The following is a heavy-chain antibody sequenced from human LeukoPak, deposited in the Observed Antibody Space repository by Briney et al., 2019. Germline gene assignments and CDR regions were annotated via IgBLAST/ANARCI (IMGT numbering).Heavy chain of an antibody. J-gene: IGHJ6*02. Sequence: ASVKVSCKASGYTFTTYYIHWVRQTPGQGLEWMGWISPNSGDTNYAPRFQGRVTMTRDTSISTAYMELSGLKSDDTAVYYCARTRDYDFWSGYDIYCGMDVWGLGTTVIVS. CDR2: ISPNSGDT. CDR3: ARTRDYDFWSGYDIYCGMDV. V-gene: IGHV1-2*02. CDR1: GYTFTTYY. D-gene: IGHD3-3*01.